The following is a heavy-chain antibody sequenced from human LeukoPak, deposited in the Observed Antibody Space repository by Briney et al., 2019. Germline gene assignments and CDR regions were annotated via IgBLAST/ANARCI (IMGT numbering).Heavy chain of an antibody. Sequence: GGSLRLSCAASGFTFSAYWMHWVRQAPGKGLVWVSRVKYDGSTTTYADSVKGRFTISRDNAKNILYLQMNSLRVEDTTVYYCARDLDWLLFDYWGQGTLVTVSS. CDR2: VKYDGSTT. J-gene: IGHJ4*02. CDR3: ARDLDWLLFDY. CDR1: GFTFSAYW. D-gene: IGHD3-9*01. V-gene: IGHV3-74*01.